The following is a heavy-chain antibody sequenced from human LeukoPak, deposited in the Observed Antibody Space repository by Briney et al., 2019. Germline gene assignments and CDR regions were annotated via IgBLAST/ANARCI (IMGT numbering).Heavy chain of an antibody. Sequence: PGGSLRPSCAASGFTFSSYWMHWVRQAPGKGLVWVSRINSDGSSTSYADSVKGRFTISRDNAKNSLYLQMDSLRAEDTAVFFCARNDYASSSGYDFWGQGTLVTVSS. CDR3: ARNDYASSSGYDF. V-gene: IGHV3-74*01. D-gene: IGHD6-6*01. J-gene: IGHJ4*02. CDR1: GFTFSSYW. CDR2: INSDGSST.